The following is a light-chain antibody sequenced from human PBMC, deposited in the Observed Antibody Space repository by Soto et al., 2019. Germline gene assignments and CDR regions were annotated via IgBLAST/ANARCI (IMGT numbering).Light chain of an antibody. J-gene: IGKJ4*01. CDR3: QHYHTWPIT. CDR1: QSVSKY. Sequence: DIVMTQSPATLSVAPGDRVTISCRASQSVSKYLDWYQQKSGKAPRLLISGASAGGTGIPARFSGSGSGTEFTLTSSSLQSDDCAIYYCQHYHTWPITFGGGTKVEIK. V-gene: IGKV3-15*01. CDR2: GAS.